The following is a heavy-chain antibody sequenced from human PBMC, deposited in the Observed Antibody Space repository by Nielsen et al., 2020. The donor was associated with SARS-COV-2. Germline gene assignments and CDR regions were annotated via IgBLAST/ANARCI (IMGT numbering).Heavy chain of an antibody. D-gene: IGHD1-26*01. CDR1: GFTFSSYG. Sequence: GESLKISCAASGFTFSSYGMHWVRQAPGKGLEWVSVIYSGGSSTYYADSVKGRFTISRDNSRNTLYLQMNSLRDEETAVYYCAKDGINNGMDVWGQGTTVTVS. CDR3: AKDGINNGMDV. V-gene: IGHV3-23*03. J-gene: IGHJ6*02. CDR2: IYSGGSST.